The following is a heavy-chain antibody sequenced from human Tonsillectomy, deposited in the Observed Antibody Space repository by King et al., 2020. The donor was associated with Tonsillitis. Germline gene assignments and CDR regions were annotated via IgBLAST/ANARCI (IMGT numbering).Heavy chain of an antibody. V-gene: IGHV4-39*07. J-gene: IGHJ4*02. CDR1: GGSISRSSYY. Sequence: MQLQESGPGLVKPSETLSLTCTVSGGSISRSSYYWGWIRQPPGKGLEWIGTIYYSGRTYYSPSLKSRVSISIDTSKTQLSLNLSSVTAADTAVYYCSRTQNLTSCHYYGGQGTLVTVSS. CDR3: SRTQNLTSCHYY. D-gene: IGHD1/OR15-1a*01. CDR2: IYYSGRT.